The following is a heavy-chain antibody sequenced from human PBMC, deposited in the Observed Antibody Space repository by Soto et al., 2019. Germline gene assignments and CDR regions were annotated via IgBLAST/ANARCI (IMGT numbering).Heavy chain of an antibody. CDR3: ARHQVVAANPYYCYGMDV. CDR1: GYSFTSYW. J-gene: IGHJ6*02. Sequence: ESLKISCKGSGYSFTSYWIGWVRQMPGKGLEWMGIIYPGDSDTRYSPSFQGQVTISADKSISTAYLQWSSLKASDTAMYYCARHQVVAANPYYCYGMDVWGQGTTVTVSS. V-gene: IGHV5-51*01. CDR2: IYPGDSDT. D-gene: IGHD2-15*01.